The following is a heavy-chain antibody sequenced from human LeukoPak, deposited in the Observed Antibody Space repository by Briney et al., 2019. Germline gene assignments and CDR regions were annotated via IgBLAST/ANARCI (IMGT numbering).Heavy chain of an antibody. CDR1: GFTFSSYA. V-gene: IGHV3-23*01. D-gene: IGHD4/OR15-4a*01. J-gene: IGHJ4*02. CDR2: ISGSGGST. CDR3: AKVGVLTFGFDY. Sequence: PGGSLRLSCAASGFTFSSYAMSWVRQAPGKGLEWVSAISGSGGSTYYADPVKGRFTISRDNSKNTLYLQMNSLRAEDTAVYYCAKVGVLTFGFDYWGQGTLVTVSS.